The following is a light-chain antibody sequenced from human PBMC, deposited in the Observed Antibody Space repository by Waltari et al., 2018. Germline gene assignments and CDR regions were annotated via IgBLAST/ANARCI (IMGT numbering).Light chain of an antibody. V-gene: IGLV7-43*01. J-gene: IGLJ3*02. CDR1: SGTVISGYH. CDR3: LLWDTTTWV. Sequence: QTVVTQEPSLTVSPGGTVTLTCASSSGTVISGYHPNWFQQKPGQAPRALIYRTTNRPSRTPVRLAGSLLGGKAALTLSGVQPEDEADYYCLLWDTTTWVFGGGTKLTVL. CDR2: RTT.